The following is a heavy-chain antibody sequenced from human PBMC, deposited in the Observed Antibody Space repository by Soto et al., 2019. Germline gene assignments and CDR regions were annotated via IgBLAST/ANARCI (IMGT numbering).Heavy chain of an antibody. V-gene: IGHV3-66*04. CDR3: ARHGYSYGGGYFDY. CDR2: IYSGGSA. J-gene: IGHJ4*02. CDR1: GFTVRSIY. Sequence: GGSLRLCYAASGFTVRSIYMSWVRQAPGKGLEWVSVIYSGGSAYYADSVKGRFTISRDNSKNTLYLQMNSLRAEDTAVYYCARHGYSYGGGYFDYWGQGT. D-gene: IGHD5-18*01.